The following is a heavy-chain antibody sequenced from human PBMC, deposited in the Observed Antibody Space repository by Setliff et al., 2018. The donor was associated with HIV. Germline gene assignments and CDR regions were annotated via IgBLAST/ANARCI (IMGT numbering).Heavy chain of an antibody. CDR2: ISASNGNT. CDR1: GYIFSTYG. CDR3: ARQYNRQYGMDV. Sequence: ASVKVSCKASGYIFSTYGISWVRQAPGQGLEWMGWISASNGNTHYAQKVQGRVTLTTDTSTNTAYMELRSLRSDDAAVYYCARQYNRQYGMDVWGQGTTVTVSS. V-gene: IGHV1-18*01. J-gene: IGHJ6*02. D-gene: IGHD1-20*01.